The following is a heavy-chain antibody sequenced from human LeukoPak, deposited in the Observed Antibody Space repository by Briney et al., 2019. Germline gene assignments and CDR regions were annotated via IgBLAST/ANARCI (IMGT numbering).Heavy chain of an antibody. Sequence: GESLKISCAASGFTFSSYAMHWVRQAPGKGLEWVAIISYDGSNKYYADSVKGRFTISRDNSKNTLYLQMNSLRAEDTAVYYCARDMRGAATPLPLDWFDPWGQGTLVTVSS. CDR1: GFTFSSYA. CDR3: ARDMRGAATPLPLDWFDP. J-gene: IGHJ5*02. V-gene: IGHV3-30-3*01. CDR2: ISYDGSNK. D-gene: IGHD2-15*01.